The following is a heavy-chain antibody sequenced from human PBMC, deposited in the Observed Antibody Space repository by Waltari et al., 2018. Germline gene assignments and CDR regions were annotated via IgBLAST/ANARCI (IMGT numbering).Heavy chain of an antibody. V-gene: IGHV4-4*07. CDR3: ARDHSSQVYCSSTSCYVDI. D-gene: IGHD2-2*01. J-gene: IGHJ3*02. CDR1: GGSISRYY. CDR2: IYTSGST. Sequence: QVQLQESGPGLVKPSETLSLTCTVSGGSISRYYWSWIRQPAGKGLEWIGRIYTSGSTNYNPSLKSRVTMSVDTSKNQFSLKLSSVTAADTAVYYCARDHSSQVYCSSTSCYVDIWGQGTMVTVSS.